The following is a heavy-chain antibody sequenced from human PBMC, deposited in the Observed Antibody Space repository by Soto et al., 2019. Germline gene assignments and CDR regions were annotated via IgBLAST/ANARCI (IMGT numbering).Heavy chain of an antibody. CDR1: GFTFSSYE. J-gene: IGHJ5*02. CDR2: ISSSGSTV. Sequence: GGSLRLSCAASGFTFSSYEMNWVRQAPGKGLEWVSYISSSGSTVYYADSVKGRFTISRDNAKNSLYLQMNSLRAEDTAVYYCARSGVSGGENWFDPWGQGTLVTVSS. D-gene: IGHD1-26*01. V-gene: IGHV3-48*03. CDR3: ARSGVSGGENWFDP.